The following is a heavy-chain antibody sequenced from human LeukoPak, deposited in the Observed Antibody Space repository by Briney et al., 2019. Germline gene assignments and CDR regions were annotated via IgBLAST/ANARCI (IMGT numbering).Heavy chain of an antibody. D-gene: IGHD1-14*01. CDR3: ARQPDY. CDR1: GFTFSNYW. J-gene: IGHJ4*02. V-gene: IGHV3-74*01. Sequence: GGSLRLSCAASGFTFSNYWMHWVRQAPGKGPVWVSHINSDGSRTNYAASVKGRFTISRDNAKHTLYLQMNSLRAEDTAVYYCARQPDYWGQGTLVTVSS. CDR2: INSDGSRT.